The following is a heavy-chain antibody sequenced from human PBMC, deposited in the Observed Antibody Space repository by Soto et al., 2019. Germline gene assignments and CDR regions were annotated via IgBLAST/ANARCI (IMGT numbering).Heavy chain of an antibody. D-gene: IGHD3-9*01. J-gene: IGHJ5*02. V-gene: IGHV4-31*03. CDR1: GGSISSGGYY. Sequence: QVQLQESGPGLVKPSQTLSLTCTVSGGSISSGGYYWSWIRQHPGKGLEWIGYIYYSGSTYYNPSLKSRVTISVDTSKNQFSLKLSSVTAADTAVHYCARDKRDYDNKGFDPWGQGTLVTVSS. CDR2: IYYSGST. CDR3: ARDKRDYDNKGFDP.